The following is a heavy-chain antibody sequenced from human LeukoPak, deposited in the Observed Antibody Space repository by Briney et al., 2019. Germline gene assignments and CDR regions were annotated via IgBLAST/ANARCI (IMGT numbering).Heavy chain of an antibody. CDR3: RGWFPPFDY. D-gene: IGHD2-15*01. J-gene: IGHJ4*02. CDR2: IHYSGST. Sequence: SETLSLTCTVSGGSISTYYWSWIRQPPGKGLEWIGYIHYSGSTNYNPSLKSRVTISVDTSKNQFSLKLSSVTAADTAVYYCRGWFPPFDYWGQGTLVTVSS. CDR1: GGSISTYY. V-gene: IGHV4-59*12.